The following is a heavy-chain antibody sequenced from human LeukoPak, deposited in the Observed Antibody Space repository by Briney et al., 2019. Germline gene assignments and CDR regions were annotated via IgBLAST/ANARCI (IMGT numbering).Heavy chain of an antibody. D-gene: IGHD1-26*01. CDR1: GYTFTSYD. J-gene: IGHJ4*02. CDR3: ARALISPSSSGSHDY. V-gene: IGHV7-4-1*02. CDR2: INTNTGNP. Sequence: ASVKVSCKASGYTFTSYDINWVRQATGQGLEWMGWINTNTGNPTYAQGFTGRFVFSLDTSVSTAYLQISSLKAEDTAVYYCARALISPSSSGSHDYWGQGTLVTVSS.